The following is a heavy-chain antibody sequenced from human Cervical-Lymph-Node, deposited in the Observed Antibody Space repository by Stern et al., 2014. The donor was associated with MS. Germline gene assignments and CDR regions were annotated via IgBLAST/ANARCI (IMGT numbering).Heavy chain of an antibody. Sequence: VQLVQSGGDLVKPGGSLRLSCATSGFNFRDYYMTWIRQAPGKGLEWVSYISSGGDSIYYADSVKGRFTISRDNAKNSLYLQMNSLRAEDTAVYFCARGRSVDYWGQGTLVTVSS. J-gene: IGHJ4*02. CDR2: ISSGGDSI. CDR1: GFNFRDYY. V-gene: IGHV3-11*01. CDR3: ARGRSVDY.